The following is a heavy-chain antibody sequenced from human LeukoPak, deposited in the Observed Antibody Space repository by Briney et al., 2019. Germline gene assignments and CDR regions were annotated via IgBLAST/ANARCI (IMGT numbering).Heavy chain of an antibody. CDR3: AKDGKNHFDY. Sequence: GGSLRLSCAASGFTFDDYTMHWVRQPPGKGLEWVSLISWDGGSTYYADSVKGRFTISRDNSKNSLSLEMNSLRTEDTALYYCAKDGKNHFDYWGQGTLVTVSS. CDR2: ISWDGGST. D-gene: IGHD1-14*01. CDR1: GFTFDDYT. V-gene: IGHV3-43*01. J-gene: IGHJ4*02.